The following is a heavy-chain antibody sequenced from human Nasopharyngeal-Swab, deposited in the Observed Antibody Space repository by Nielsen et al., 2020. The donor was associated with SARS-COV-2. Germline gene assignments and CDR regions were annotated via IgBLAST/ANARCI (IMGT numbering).Heavy chain of an antibody. V-gene: IGHV3-21*01. CDR1: GFAFSTYS. D-gene: IGHD5-18*01. CDR2: ISSSSSYT. Sequence: GGSLRLSCAVSGFAFSTYSMNWVRQAPGKGPEWVSSISSSSSYTYYADSVKGRFTISRDNAKNSLYLQMNSLRAEDTAVYYCAGAPKQVWSRDYFDTWGQGMLVTVSS. J-gene: IGHJ4*02. CDR3: AGAPKQVWSRDYFDT.